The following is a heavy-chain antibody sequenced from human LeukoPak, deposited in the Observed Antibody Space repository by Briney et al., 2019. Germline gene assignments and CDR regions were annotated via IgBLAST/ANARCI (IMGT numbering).Heavy chain of an antibody. CDR3: ARVPTLYHNNYPTPGAFDI. J-gene: IGHJ3*02. CDR1: GGSISSSSYY. V-gene: IGHV4-39*01. Sequence: SETLSLTCTVSGGSISSSSYYWGWIRQPPGKGLEWIGSIYYSGSTYYNPSLKSRVTISVDTSKNQFSLKLSSVTAADTAVYYCARVPTLYHNNYPTPGAFDIWGQGTVVTVSS. CDR2: IYYSGST. D-gene: IGHD3-10*01.